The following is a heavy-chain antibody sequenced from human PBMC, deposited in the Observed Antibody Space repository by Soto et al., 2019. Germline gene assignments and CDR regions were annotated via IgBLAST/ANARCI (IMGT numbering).Heavy chain of an antibody. D-gene: IGHD3-3*01. CDR1: GGSISSGGYY. J-gene: IGHJ4*02. CDR2: IYYSGST. Sequence: SETLSLTCTVSGGSISSGGYYWSWIRQHPGKGLEWIGYIYYSGSTYYNPSLKSRVTISVDTSKNQFSLKLSSVTAADTAVYYCARSQFHGSGYLAPVDYWGQGTLVTVSS. CDR3: ARSQFHGSGYLAPVDY. V-gene: IGHV4-31*03.